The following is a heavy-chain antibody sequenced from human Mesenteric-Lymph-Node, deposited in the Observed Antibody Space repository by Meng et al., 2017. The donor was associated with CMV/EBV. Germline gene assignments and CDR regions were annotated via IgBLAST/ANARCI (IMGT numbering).Heavy chain of an antibody. CDR2: ISPNTGDT. J-gene: IGHJ5*02. CDR1: GYSFTGYS. V-gene: IGHV1-2*06. Sequence: QVQLVQSGAEVQKPGASVKVSCKASGYSFTGYSIHWVRQAPGQGLEWMGRISPNTGDTIYEENFQGRVTMTRDTSTNTAYMELSSLTSDDTAVYYCGRGQQTFDPWGQGTLVTVSS. D-gene: IGHD1-1*01. CDR3: GRGQQTFDP.